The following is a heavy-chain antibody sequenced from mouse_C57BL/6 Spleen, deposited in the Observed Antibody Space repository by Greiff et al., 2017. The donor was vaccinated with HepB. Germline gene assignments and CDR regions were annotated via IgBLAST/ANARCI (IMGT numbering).Heavy chain of an antibody. D-gene: IGHD2-12*01. Sequence: QVQLQQPGAELVKPGASVKMSCKASGYTFTSYWITWVKQRPGQGLEWIGDIYPGSGSTNYNEKFKSKATLTVDTSSSTAYMQLSSLTSEDSAVYYCARTSAYYRGAWFAYWGQGTLVTVSA. J-gene: IGHJ3*01. CDR3: ARTSAYYRGAWFAY. V-gene: IGHV1-55*01. CDR2: IYPGSGST. CDR1: GYTFTSYW.